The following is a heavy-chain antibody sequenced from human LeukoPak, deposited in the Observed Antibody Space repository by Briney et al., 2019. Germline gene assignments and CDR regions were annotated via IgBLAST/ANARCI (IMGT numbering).Heavy chain of an antibody. CDR2: INSDGSST. V-gene: IGHV3-74*01. D-gene: IGHD3-22*01. CDR1: GFTFSSYW. CDR3: ARESATMIATFDY. J-gene: IGHJ4*02. Sequence: GGSLRLSCAASGFTFSSYWMHWVRQAPGKGLVWVSRINSDGSSTSYVDSVKGRFTISRDNAKNTLYLQMNSLRAEDTAVYYCARESATMIATFDYWGQGTLVTVSS.